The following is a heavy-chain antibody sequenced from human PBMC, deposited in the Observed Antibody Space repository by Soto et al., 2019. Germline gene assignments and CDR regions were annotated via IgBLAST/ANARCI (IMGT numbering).Heavy chain of an antibody. V-gene: IGHV4-59*11. CDR3: AGGGGSPYHDHEFDY. J-gene: IGHJ4*02. Sequence: QVQLQESGPGLVKPSETLSLTCSVSGVSTSNHYWTWIRKPPGQGPEWIGCIYYRGTTNYNASFNSPATRSVATSKNQFSRKLTPVTTADPAVYYFAGGGGSPYHDHEFDYWGQGILVTVSS. D-gene: IGHD2-2*01. CDR1: GVSTSNHY. CDR2: IYYRGTT.